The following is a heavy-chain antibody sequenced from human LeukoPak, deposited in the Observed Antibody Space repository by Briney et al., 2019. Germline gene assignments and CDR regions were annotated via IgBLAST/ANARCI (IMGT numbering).Heavy chain of an antibody. V-gene: IGHV4-39*07. Sequence: PSETLSLTCTVSGGSISSSSYYWGWIRQPPGKGLEWIGSIYYSGSTYYNPSLKSRVTISVDTSKNQFSLKLSSVTAADTAVYYCSEFRDAFDIWGQGTMVTVSS. D-gene: IGHD3-10*01. CDR2: IYYSGST. CDR1: GGSISSSSYY. CDR3: SEFRDAFDI. J-gene: IGHJ3*02.